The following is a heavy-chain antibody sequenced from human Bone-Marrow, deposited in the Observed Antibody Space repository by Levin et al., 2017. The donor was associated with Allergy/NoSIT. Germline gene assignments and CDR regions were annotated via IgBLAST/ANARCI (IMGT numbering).Heavy chain of an antibody. J-gene: IGHJ4*02. V-gene: IGHV3-23*01. Sequence: GESLKISCAASGFTFSSYAMNWVRQAPGKGLEWVSDISGSGGSIHYADSVKGRFTISRDNSKNTLYLQMNSLRAEDTAVYYCAAGNYWGQGTLVTVSS. CDR2: ISGSGGSI. CDR1: GFTFSSYA. CDR3: AAGNY.